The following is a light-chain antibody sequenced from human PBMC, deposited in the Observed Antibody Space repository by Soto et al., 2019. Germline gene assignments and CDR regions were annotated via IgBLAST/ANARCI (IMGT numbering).Light chain of an antibody. Sequence: IQGTESPSSLSASPGDSVTITCRASQSIGRWLAWYQQNPGKAPKLLIYDASSLESGVPSRFSGSGSGTDFALKISRLEAEEFGVYYNLLGTNWPITVGQGTRLEIK. CDR2: DAS. CDR3: LLGTNWPIT. CDR1: QSIGRW. J-gene: IGKJ5*01. V-gene: IGKV1-5*01.